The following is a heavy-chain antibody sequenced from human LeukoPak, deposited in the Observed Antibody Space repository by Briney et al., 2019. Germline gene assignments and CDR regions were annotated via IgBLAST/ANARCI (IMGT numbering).Heavy chain of an antibody. CDR1: GFTFDDYA. J-gene: IGHJ4*02. CDR2: ISWNSAGI. CDR3: AKDIAAGVTTLDY. V-gene: IGHV3-9*03. Sequence: GGSLRLSCAASGFTFDDYAMHWVRHAPGKGLEWVSGISWNSAGIGYADSVKGRFTISRDNAKKSLYLQMNSLRAEDMALYYCAKDIAAGVTTLDYWGQGTLVTVSS. D-gene: IGHD3-22*01.